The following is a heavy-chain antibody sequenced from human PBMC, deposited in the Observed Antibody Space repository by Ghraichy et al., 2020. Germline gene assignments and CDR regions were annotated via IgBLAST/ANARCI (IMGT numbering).Heavy chain of an antibody. J-gene: IGHJ6*02. CDR1: GFTFSSYA. CDR2: ISGSGDRT. V-gene: IGHV3-23*01. CDR3: AKWTLGAVAGTCRVEPFPPEYGMDV. D-gene: IGHD6-19*01. Sequence: GGSLRLSCAASGFTFSSYAMSWVRQAPGKGLEWVSGISGSGDRTYYADSVKGRFTISRDNSKNTLYMQMSSLRAEDTAVYYCAKWTLGAVAGTCRVEPFPPEYGMDVWGQVTMFSVSS.